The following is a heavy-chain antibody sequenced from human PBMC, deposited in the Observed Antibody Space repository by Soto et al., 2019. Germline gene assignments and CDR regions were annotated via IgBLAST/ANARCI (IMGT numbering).Heavy chain of an antibody. CDR2: ISGSGGST. D-gene: IGHD3-9*01. J-gene: IGHJ4*02. Sequence: LRLSCAASGFTFSSYAMSWVRQAPGKGLEWVSAISGSGGSTYYADSVKGRFTISRDNSKNTLYLQMNSLRAEDTAVYYCAKVISYYDILTGYCSIDYSGQGTLVTVSS. V-gene: IGHV3-23*01. CDR1: GFTFSSYA. CDR3: AKVISYYDILTGYCSIDY.